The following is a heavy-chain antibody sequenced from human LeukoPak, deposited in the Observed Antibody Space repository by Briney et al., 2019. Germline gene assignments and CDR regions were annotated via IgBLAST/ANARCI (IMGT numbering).Heavy chain of an antibody. D-gene: IGHD2-15*01. CDR2: IYYSGNT. Sequence: SETLSLTCTVSGGSLSSYYWSWIRQPPGKGLEWIGYIYYSGNTNYNPSLKSRVTISVDTSKNQFSLKLSSVTAADTAVYYCAREGGGSGRSRIDYWGQGTLVTVSS. J-gene: IGHJ4*02. V-gene: IGHV4-59*12. CDR3: AREGGGSGRSRIDY. CDR1: GGSLSSYY.